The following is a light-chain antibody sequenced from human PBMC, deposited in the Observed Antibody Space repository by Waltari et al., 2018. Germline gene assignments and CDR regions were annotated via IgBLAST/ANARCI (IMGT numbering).Light chain of an antibody. V-gene: IGKV3-11*01. Sequence: EIVLTQSPVTLSLSPGERATLPCRASQSVSSYLTWYQQKPGQAPRLLIYDASNRATGIPARFRGSGSGTDFTLTISSLEPEDFAVYYCQQRSNWPPALTFGGGTKVEVK. CDR2: DAS. CDR1: QSVSSY. CDR3: QQRSNWPPALT. J-gene: IGKJ4*01.